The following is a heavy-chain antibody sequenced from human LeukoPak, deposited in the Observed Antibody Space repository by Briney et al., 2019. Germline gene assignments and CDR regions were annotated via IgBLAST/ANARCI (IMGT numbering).Heavy chain of an antibody. CDR2: IYYSGST. CDR1: GGSISSGGYY. D-gene: IGHD6-6*01. V-gene: IGHV4-31*03. Sequence: SETLSLTCTVSGGSISSGGYYWSWIRQHPGKGLEWIGYIYYSGSTYYNPSLKSRVTISVDTSKNQFSLKLSSVTAADTAVYYCASSIAAHPSYYYYMDVWGKGTTVTVSS. CDR3: ASSIAAHPSYYYYMDV. J-gene: IGHJ6*03.